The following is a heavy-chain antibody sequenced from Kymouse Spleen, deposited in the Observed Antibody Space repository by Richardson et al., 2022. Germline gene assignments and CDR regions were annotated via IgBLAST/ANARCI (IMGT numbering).Heavy chain of an antibody. J-gene: IGHJ4*02,IGHJ5*02. CDR1: GGSFSGYY. CDR2: INHSGST. CDR3: ARGYSYGP. V-gene: IGHV4-34*01. Sequence: QVQLQQWGAGLLKPSETLSLTCAVYGGSFSGYYWSWIRQPPGKGLEWIGEINHSGSTNYNPSLKSRVTISVDTSKNQFSLKLSSVTAADTAVYYCARGYSYGPWGQGTLVTVSS. D-gene: IGHD5-18,IGHD5-18*01.